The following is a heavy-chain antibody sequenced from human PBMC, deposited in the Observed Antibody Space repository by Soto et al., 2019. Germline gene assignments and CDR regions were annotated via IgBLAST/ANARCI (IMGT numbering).Heavy chain of an antibody. CDR3: AKRSSSSTFDY. Sequence: EVQLLESGGGLVQPGESLRLSCAASGFTFSSYAMSWVRQAPGKGLEWVSVISGSDDSTYYADSVKGRFTISRDNSKNTRYLQMNSLRAEDTAGYYCAKRSSSSTFDYLGQGTLVTVSS. D-gene: IGHD6-6*01. CDR1: GFTFSSYA. V-gene: IGHV3-23*01. CDR2: ISGSDDST. J-gene: IGHJ4*02.